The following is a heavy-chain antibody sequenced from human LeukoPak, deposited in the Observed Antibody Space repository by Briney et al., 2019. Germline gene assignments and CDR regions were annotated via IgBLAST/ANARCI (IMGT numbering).Heavy chain of an antibody. V-gene: IGHV4-34*01. Sequence: SETLSLTCAVYGGSFSGYYWSWIRQPPGKGLEWIGEINHSGSTNYNPSLKSRVTISVDTSKNQFSLKLSSVTAADTAVYYCARELKPYSSSWYWYFDLWGRGTLVTVSS. J-gene: IGHJ2*01. D-gene: IGHD6-13*01. CDR2: INHSGST. CDR1: GGSFSGYY. CDR3: ARELKPYSSSWYWYFDL.